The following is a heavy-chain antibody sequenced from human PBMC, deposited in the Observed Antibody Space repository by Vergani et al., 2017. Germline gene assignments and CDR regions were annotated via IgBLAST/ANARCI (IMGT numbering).Heavy chain of an antibody. V-gene: IGHV4-61*02. CDR3: ARPGIAARPSGWFDP. Sequence: QVQLQESGPGLVKPSQTLSLTCTVSGGSISSGSYYWSWIRQPAGKGLEWIGRIYTSGSTYYNPSLKSRVTISVDTSKNQFSLKLSSVTAADTAVYYCARPGIAARPSGWFDPWGQGTLVTVSS. CDR2: IYTSGST. J-gene: IGHJ5*02. CDR1: GGSISSGSYY. D-gene: IGHD6-6*01.